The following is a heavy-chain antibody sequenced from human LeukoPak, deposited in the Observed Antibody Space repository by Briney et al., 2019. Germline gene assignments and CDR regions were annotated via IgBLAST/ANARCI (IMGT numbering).Heavy chain of an antibody. J-gene: IGHJ4*02. CDR3: AKDQEDIVVVPAAPPNN. V-gene: IGHV3-30*18. CDR2: ISYDGSNK. Sequence: GGSLRLSCAASGFTFSSYGMHWVRQAPGKGLEWVAVISYDGSNKYYADSVKGRFTISRDNSKNTLYLQMNSLRAEDTAVYYCAKDQEDIVVVPAAPPNNWGQGTLVTVSS. D-gene: IGHD2-2*01. CDR1: GFTFSSYG.